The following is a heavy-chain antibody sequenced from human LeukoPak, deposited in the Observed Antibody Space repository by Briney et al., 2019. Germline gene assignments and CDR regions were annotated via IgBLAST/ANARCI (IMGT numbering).Heavy chain of an antibody. CDR3: ARDCSSTSCAGAFDI. J-gene: IGHJ3*02. CDR2: IGTAGDT. CDR1: GLTFSSYD. V-gene: IGHV3-13*01. Sequence: GGSLRLSCAASGLTFSSYDMHWVRQATGKGLEWVSAIGTAGDTYYPGSVKGRFTISRENAKNSLYLQMNSLRAGDTAVYYCARDCSSTSCAGAFDIWGQGTMVTVSS. D-gene: IGHD2-2*01.